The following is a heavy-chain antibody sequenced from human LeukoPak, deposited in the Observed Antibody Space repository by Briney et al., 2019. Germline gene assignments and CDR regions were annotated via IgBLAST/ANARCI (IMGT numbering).Heavy chain of an antibody. CDR3: AKEAKISGMDV. CDR2: ISGSGVST. CDR1: GFTFNNYA. J-gene: IGHJ6*02. V-gene: IGHV3-23*01. Sequence: GGSLRLSCAASGFTFNNYAMTWVRQAPGKGLEWVSTISGSGVSTYYADSVKGRFTISRDNSKNTLYLQMNSLSAEGTAVYYCAKEAKISGMDVWGQGTTVTVSS. D-gene: IGHD5-24*01.